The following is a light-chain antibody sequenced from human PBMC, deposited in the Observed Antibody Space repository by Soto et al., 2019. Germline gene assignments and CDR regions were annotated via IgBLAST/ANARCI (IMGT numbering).Light chain of an antibody. CDR3: QHYKSGYT. V-gene: IGKV1-5*01. J-gene: IGKJ2*01. Sequence: DIQMTQFPSTLSASVGDRVTITCRASQTVSGWLAWYQQKPGKAPKLLIYDASTLESGVPSRFSGSESGTDFTLTISSLQPDDLGTYYCQHYKSGYTFGQGTKVEIK. CDR1: QTVSGW. CDR2: DAS.